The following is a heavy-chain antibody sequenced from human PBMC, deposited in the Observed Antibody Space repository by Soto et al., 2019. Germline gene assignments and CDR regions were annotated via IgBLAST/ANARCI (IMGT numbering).Heavy chain of an antibody. Sequence: PGVSLRLSCAASGFTFSNAWMSWVRQAPGQGLVWVGRIKSKTDGGTADYAAPVRGRFTISRDDSKDTLYLQMSSLKTEDTAVYYCTTDAYYDTSGYWFWGQGTPVTVSS. D-gene: IGHD3-22*01. CDR3: TTDAYYDTSGYWF. CDR2: IKSKTDGGTA. V-gene: IGHV3-15*01. J-gene: IGHJ4*02. CDR1: GFTFSNAW.